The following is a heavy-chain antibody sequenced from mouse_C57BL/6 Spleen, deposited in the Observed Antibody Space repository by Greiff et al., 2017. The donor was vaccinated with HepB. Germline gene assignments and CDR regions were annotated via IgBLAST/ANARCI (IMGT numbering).Heavy chain of an antibody. V-gene: IGHV1-55*01. CDR2: IYPGSGST. CDR1: GYTFTSYW. Sequence: QVQLKQPGAELVKPGASVKMSCKASGYTFTSYWITWVKQRPGQGLEWIGDIYPGSGSTNYNEKFKSKATLTVDTSSSTAYMQLSSLTSEDSAVYYCARPPYYYGSSYWYFDVWGTGTTVTVSS. CDR3: ARPPYYYGSSYWYFDV. J-gene: IGHJ1*03. D-gene: IGHD1-1*01.